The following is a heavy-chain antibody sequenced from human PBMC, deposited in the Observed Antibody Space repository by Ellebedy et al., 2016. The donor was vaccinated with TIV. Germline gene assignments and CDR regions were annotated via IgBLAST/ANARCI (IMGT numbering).Heavy chain of an antibody. J-gene: IGHJ2*01. CDR3: AGRHFDL. V-gene: IGHV3-7*01. CDR1: GFNFNNYG. CDR2: IKQDGRDK. Sequence: GGSLRLXXAGSGFNFNNYGMSWVRQAPGKGLEWVANIKQDGRDKYYVDSVKGRFTISRDNAKNSLYLQMNSPRAEDTAVYFCAGRHFDLWGRGTLVTVSS.